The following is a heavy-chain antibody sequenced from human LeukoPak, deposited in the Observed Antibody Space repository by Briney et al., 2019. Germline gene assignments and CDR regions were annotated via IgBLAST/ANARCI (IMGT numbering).Heavy chain of an antibody. V-gene: IGHV4-39*01. CDR1: GGSISSSSYY. CDR3: ARRGLAAARYPYYFDY. Sequence: SETLSLTCTVSGGSISSSSYYWGWIRQPPGKGLEWIGSIYYSGSTYYNPSLKSRVTISVDTSKNQFSLKLSSVTAADTAVYYCARRGLAAARYPYYFDYWGQGTLVTVSS. CDR2: IYYSGST. D-gene: IGHD6-13*01. J-gene: IGHJ4*02.